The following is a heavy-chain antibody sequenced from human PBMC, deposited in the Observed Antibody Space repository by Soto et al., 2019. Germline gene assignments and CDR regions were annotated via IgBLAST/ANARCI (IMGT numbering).Heavy chain of an antibody. CDR3: ARELRFGEDDYGMDV. CDR1: GGSISSGGYY. V-gene: IGHV4-31*03. CDR2: IYYSGST. Sequence: QVQLQESGPGLVKPSQTLSLTCTVSGGSISSGGYYWSWIRQHPGKGLEWIGYIYYSGSTYYNPSLKSRVTIAVETSKSQVSLKLSSVTAAATAVYYCARELRFGEDDYGMDVWGQGTTVTVSS. D-gene: IGHD3-10*01. J-gene: IGHJ6*02.